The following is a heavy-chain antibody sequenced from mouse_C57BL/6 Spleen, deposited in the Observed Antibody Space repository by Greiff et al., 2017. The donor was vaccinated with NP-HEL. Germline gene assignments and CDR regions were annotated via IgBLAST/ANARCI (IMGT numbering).Heavy chain of an antibody. CDR1: GYTFTSYW. Sequence: VQLQQSGAELVMPGASVKLSCKASGYTFTSYWMHWVKQRPGQGLEWIGEIDPSDSYTNYNQKFKGKSTLTVDKSSSTAYMQLSSLTSEDSAVYYCARDSDGKGDYWGQGTTLTVSA. D-gene: IGHD2-3*01. J-gene: IGHJ2*01. CDR3: ARDSDGKGDY. V-gene: IGHV1-69*01. CDR2: IDPSDSYT.